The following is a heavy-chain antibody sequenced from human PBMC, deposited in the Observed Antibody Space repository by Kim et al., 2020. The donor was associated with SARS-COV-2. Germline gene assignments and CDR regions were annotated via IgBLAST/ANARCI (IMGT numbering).Heavy chain of an antibody. V-gene: IGHV4-39*07. CDR3: ARASEQLGHFDY. D-gene: IGHD6-6*01. J-gene: IGHJ4*02. Sequence: SETLSLTCTVSGGSISSSTYWGWIRQPPGKGLEWIGSIYYTGSTYYSPSLKSRVTISLDTSKNQFSLKLSSVTAADTAVYYCARASEQLGHFDYWGQGTLVTVSS. CDR2: IYYTGST. CDR1: GGSISSSTY.